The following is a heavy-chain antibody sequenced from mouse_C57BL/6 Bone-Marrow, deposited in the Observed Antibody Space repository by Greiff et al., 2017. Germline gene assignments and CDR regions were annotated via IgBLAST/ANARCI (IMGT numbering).Heavy chain of an antibody. Sequence: VQLQQPGTELVKPGASVKLSCKASGYTFTSYWMHWVKQRPGQGLEWIGNINPSNGGTNYNEKFKSKATLTVDKSSRTAYMQLSSLTSEDSAVYYCARSWDGFYWYSDVWGTGTTVTVSS. CDR1: GYTFTSYW. CDR2: INPSNGGT. J-gene: IGHJ1*03. V-gene: IGHV1-53*01. D-gene: IGHD4-1*01. CDR3: ARSWDGFYWYSDV.